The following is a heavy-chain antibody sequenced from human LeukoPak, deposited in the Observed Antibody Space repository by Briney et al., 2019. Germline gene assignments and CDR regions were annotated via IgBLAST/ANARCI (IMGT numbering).Heavy chain of an antibody. D-gene: IGHD5-24*01. Sequence: GGSLRLSCAASGFTFSNYAMSWVRQAPGKGLEWISIMSGSGGSTHYADSVKGRFSISRDSSKNTLYLQMNSLRAEDTAVYYCAKQRGMANGAPDYWGQGTLVTAPS. CDR2: MSGSGGST. CDR1: GFTFSNYA. J-gene: IGHJ4*02. CDR3: AKQRGMANGAPDY. V-gene: IGHV3-23*01.